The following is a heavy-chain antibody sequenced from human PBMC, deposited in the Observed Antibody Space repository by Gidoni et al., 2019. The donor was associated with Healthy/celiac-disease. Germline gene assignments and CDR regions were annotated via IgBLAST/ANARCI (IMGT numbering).Heavy chain of an antibody. V-gene: IGHV3-15*01. CDR2: IKSKTDGGTT. CDR3: TTEVYYYDSSGYAL. D-gene: IGHD3-22*01. J-gene: IGHJ4*02. Sequence: EVQLVESGGGLVKPGGSLRLSCAASGFTFRNAWMSWVRQAPGKGLEWVGRIKSKTDGGTTDYAAPVKGRFTISRDDSKNTLYLQMNSLKTEDTAVYYCTTEVYYYDSSGYALWGQGTLVTVSS. CDR1: GFTFRNAW.